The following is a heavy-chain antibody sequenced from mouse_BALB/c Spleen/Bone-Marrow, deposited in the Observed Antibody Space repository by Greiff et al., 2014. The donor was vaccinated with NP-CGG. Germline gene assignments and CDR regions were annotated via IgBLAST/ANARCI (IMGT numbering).Heavy chain of an antibody. V-gene: IGHV3-2*02. Sequence: EVQRVESGPGLVKPSQSLSLTCTVTGYSITSNYAWNWIRQFPGNKLEWMGYISYSGVTSYSPSLKSRISITRDTSKNQFFLQLTSVTTADTATYYCARSVIGAMDYWGQGTSVTVSS. CDR3: ARSVIGAMDY. CDR1: GYSITSNYA. CDR2: ISYSGVT. D-gene: IGHD1-1*01. J-gene: IGHJ4*01.